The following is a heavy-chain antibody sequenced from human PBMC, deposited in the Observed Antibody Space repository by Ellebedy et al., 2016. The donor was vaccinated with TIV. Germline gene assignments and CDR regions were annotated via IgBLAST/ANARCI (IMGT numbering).Heavy chain of an antibody. CDR2: INPSGGST. CDR3: ASAGVIVVVNYGMDV. CDR1: GYTFTSYY. Sequence: ASVKVSXXASGYTFTSYYMHWVRQAPGQGLEWMGIINPSGGSTSYAQKFQGRVTMTRDTSTSTVYMELSSLRSEDTAVYYCASAGVIVVVNYGMDVWGQGTTVTVSS. D-gene: IGHD3-22*01. V-gene: IGHV1-46*01. J-gene: IGHJ6*02.